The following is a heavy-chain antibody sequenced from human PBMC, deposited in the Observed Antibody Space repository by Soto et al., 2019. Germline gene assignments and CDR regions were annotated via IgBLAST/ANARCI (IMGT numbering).Heavy chain of an antibody. CDR2: IIPILGIA. Sequence: QVQLVQSGAEVKKPGSSVKVSCKASGGTFSSYTISWVRQAPGQGLEWMGRIIPILGIANYAQKFQGRVTITADKSTSTAYMEVSSLRSEDTAVYYCARGEGSGSYFDYWGQGTLVTVSS. CDR3: ARGEGSGSYFDY. D-gene: IGHD3-10*01. CDR1: GGTFSSYT. V-gene: IGHV1-69*02. J-gene: IGHJ4*02.